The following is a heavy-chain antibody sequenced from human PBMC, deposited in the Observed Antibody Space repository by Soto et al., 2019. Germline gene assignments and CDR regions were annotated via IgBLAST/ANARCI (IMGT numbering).Heavy chain of an antibody. CDR2: IYYSGNT. J-gene: IGHJ3*02. D-gene: IGHD1-1*01. CDR3: AQALVFTGGDGFDI. CDR1: GGSITTGGRY. V-gene: IGHV4-31*02. Sequence: QVRLQEWGPGLVKPSQTLSLKCSVSGGSITTGGRYWSWIRQLPGKGLEWIGDIYYSGNTYYNPSLKSRVTISVDAAKNQFSLTLSSVTAADTAVYYCAQALVFTGGDGFDIWGQGRLVTVSS.